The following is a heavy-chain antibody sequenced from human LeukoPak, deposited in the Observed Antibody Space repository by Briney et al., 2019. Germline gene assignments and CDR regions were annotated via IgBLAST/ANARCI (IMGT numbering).Heavy chain of an antibody. CDR1: GGTFSSYT. CDR2: IIPILGIA. V-gene: IGHV1-69*02. D-gene: IGHD2-2*02. CDR3: ARVPNRYCSSTSCHTSAFDI. J-gene: IGHJ3*02. Sequence: SVKVSCKAPGGTFSSYTITWVRQAPGQGLEWMGRIIPILGIAIYAQKFQGRVTITADKSTSTAYMELSSLRSEDTAVYYCARVPNRYCSSTSCHTSAFDIWGQGTMVTVSS.